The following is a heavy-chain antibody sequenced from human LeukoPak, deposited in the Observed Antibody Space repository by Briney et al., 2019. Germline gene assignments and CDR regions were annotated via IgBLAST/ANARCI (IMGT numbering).Heavy chain of an antibody. CDR2: IIPIFGTA. CDR1: GGTFSSYA. J-gene: IGHJ4*02. D-gene: IGHD3-16*02. Sequence: VKVSCKASGGTFSSYAISWVRQAPGQGPEWMGWIIPIFGTASYAQKFQGRVTITADESTSTAYMELSSLRSEDTAVYYCARSPLVGLGELSFGYFDYWGQGTLVTVSS. CDR3: ARSPLVGLGELSFGYFDY. V-gene: IGHV1-69*01.